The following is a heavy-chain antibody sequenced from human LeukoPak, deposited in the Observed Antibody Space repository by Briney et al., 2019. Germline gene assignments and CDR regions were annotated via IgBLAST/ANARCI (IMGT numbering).Heavy chain of an antibody. J-gene: IGHJ6*02. CDR1: GYTFTSYG. Sequence: ASVKVSCEASGYTFTSYGISWVRQAPGQGLEWMGWIGAYNGNTNYAQKLQGRVTMTTDTSTSTAYMEPSSLRSEDTAVYYCAREIFGVVYYYGMDVWGQGTTVTVSS. CDR3: AREIFGVVYYYGMDV. D-gene: IGHD3-3*01. CDR2: IGAYNGNT. V-gene: IGHV1-18*01.